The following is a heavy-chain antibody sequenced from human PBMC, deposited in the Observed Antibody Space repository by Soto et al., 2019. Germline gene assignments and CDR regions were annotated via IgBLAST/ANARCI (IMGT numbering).Heavy chain of an antibody. J-gene: IGHJ6*02. CDR2: IYSNGDT. V-gene: IGHV4-31*03. Sequence: SETLSLSCSVSSDSMNSGGYYWSWIRQHPGKGLEWIGYIYSNGDTYYNPSLKSRVTISVDTSKNQFSLNLTSVTAADTAVYYCARRGGSSSGYYYYAMDVWGQGTTVTVSS. CDR3: ARRGGSSSGYYYYAMDV. CDR1: SDSMNSGGYY. D-gene: IGHD6-6*01.